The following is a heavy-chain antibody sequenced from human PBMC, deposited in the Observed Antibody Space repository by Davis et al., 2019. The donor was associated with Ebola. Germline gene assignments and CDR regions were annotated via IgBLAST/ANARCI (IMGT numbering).Heavy chain of an antibody. CDR2: IKSKTDGGTT. V-gene: IGHV3-15*01. CDR3: TTDHSVVGWFDP. Sequence: GGSLRLSCAASGFTFSSYAMSWVRQAPGKGLEWVGRIKSKTDGGTTDYAAPVKGRFTISRDDSKNTLYLQMNSLKTEDTAVYYCTTDHSVVGWFDPWGQGTLVTVSS. CDR1: GFTFSSYA. J-gene: IGHJ5*02. D-gene: IGHD2-21*01.